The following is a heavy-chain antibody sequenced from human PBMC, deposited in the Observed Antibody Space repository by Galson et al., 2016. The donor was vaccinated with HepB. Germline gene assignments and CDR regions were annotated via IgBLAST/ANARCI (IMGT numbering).Heavy chain of an antibody. J-gene: IGHJ6*02. V-gene: IGHV3-23*01. CDR2: ISHSSGGT. Sequence: SLRLSCAASGFTFSNYAMSWVRQAPGKGLEWVSAISHSSGGTYYADSVRGRFTISRDNSKNTLYLQMNSLRAEDTAVYCCARDPMATRYYYHGMDVWGQGTTVTVSS. CDR1: GFTFSNYA. CDR3: ARDPMATRYYYHGMDV. D-gene: IGHD5-24*01.